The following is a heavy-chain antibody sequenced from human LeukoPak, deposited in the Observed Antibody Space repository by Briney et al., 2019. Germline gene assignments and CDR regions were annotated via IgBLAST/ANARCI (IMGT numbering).Heavy chain of an antibody. Sequence: NPSETLSFTCSGSGGSINTYYWSWIRQPAGKGLEWIGRIYTSGTTNYNPSLKGRVSMSVDTSKNQFSLKLSSVAAADTAVYFCARDRPYFDYWGQGTLVTVSS. CDR1: GGSINTYY. J-gene: IGHJ4*02. CDR2: IYTSGTT. V-gene: IGHV4-4*07. CDR3: ARDRPYFDY.